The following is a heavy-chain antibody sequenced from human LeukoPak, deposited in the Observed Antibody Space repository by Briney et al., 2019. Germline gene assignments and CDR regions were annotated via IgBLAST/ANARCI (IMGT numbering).Heavy chain of an antibody. D-gene: IGHD6-19*01. CDR1: GFIFSGFI. V-gene: IGHV3-48*01. CDR3: ARRGISGWYEDY. CDR2: ISTSSSPI. J-gene: IGHJ4*02. Sequence: GGSLRLSCAASGFIFSGFIMNWVRQAPGKGLEWVSYISTSSSPIYYADSVKGRFTISRDNAKNSLYLQMSSLRAEDTAVYYCARRGISGWYEDYWGQGTLVTVSS.